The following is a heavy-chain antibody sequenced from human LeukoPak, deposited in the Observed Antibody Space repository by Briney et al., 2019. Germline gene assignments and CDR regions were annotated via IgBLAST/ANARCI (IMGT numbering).Heavy chain of an antibody. J-gene: IGHJ6*02. D-gene: IGHD6-19*01. CDR2: ISGSGGST. V-gene: IGHV3-23*01. CDR3: AKVGGWTFSYGMDV. CDR1: GFTFSSCG. Sequence: GGSLRLSCAASGFTFSSCGINWVRQAPGKGLEWVSSISGSGGSTYYADSVKGRFTISRDNSKNTLYLQTNSLRAEDTAVYYCAKVGGWTFSYGMDVWGQGTTVTVSS.